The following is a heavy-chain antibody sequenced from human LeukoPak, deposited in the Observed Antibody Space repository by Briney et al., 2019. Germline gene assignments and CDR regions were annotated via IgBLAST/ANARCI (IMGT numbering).Heavy chain of an antibody. Sequence: SETLSLTCAVSGGSINGYYWSWIRQPPGKGLEWIGDIYYSGSTNYNPSLKSRVTMSVDTSKKQLSLNLRSVTAADTAVYYCARLRDSTGYHFNYWGQGTLVTVSS. J-gene: IGHJ4*02. CDR3: ARLRDSTGYHFNY. CDR2: IYYSGST. CDR1: GGSINGYY. D-gene: IGHD3-22*01. V-gene: IGHV4-59*01.